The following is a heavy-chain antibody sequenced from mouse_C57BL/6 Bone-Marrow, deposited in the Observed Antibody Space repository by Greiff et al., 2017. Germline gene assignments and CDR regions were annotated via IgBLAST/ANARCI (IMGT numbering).Heavy chain of an antibody. V-gene: IGHV1-59*01. Sequence: QVQLQQPGAELVRPGTSVKLSCKASGYTFTSYWMHWVKQRPGQGLAWIGVIDPSDSYTNYNQKFKGKATLTVDTSSSTAYMQLSSLTSEDSAVYYCARPYYYGSRRDYWGQGTTLTVSS. CDR2: IDPSDSYT. D-gene: IGHD1-1*01. CDR1: GYTFTSYW. CDR3: ARPYYYGSRRDY. J-gene: IGHJ2*01.